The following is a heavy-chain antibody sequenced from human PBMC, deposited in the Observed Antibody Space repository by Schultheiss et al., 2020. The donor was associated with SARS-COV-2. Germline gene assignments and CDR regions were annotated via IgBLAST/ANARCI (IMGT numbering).Heavy chain of an antibody. CDR3: ARGYCSGGSCQRGY. D-gene: IGHD2-15*01. CDR1: RFTFSNYG. Sequence: GGSLRLSCAASRFTFSNYGMHWVRQAPGKGLQWVAVIWYDGSNKYYADSVKGRFTISRDNAKNSLFLQMNSLRAEDTAVYYCARGYCSGGSCQRGYWGQGTLVTVSS. V-gene: IGHV3-33*08. CDR2: IWYDGSNK. J-gene: IGHJ4*02.